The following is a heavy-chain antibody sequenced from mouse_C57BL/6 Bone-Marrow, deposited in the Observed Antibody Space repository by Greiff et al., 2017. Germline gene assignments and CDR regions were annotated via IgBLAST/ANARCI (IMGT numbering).Heavy chain of an antibody. Sequence: LQQSGASVKISCKASGYAFSSYWMNWWKQRPGKGLEWIGQIYPGDGDTNYNGKFKGKATLTADKSSSTAYMQLSSLTSEDSAVYFCARSGTTALDYWGQGTPLTVSS. CDR1: GYAFSSYW. CDR3: ARSGTTALDY. CDR2: IYPGDGDT. J-gene: IGHJ2*01. D-gene: IGHD1-2*01. V-gene: IGHV1-80*01.